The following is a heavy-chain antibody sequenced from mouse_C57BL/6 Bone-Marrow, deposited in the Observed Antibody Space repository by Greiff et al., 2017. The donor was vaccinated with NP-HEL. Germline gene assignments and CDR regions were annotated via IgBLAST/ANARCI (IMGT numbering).Heavy chain of an antibody. Sequence: QVQLQQSGAELVRPGASVKLSCKASGYTFTDYYINWVKQRPGQGLEWIARIYPGSGNTYYNEKFKGKATLTAEKSSSTAYMQLSSLTSEDAAVYYCARGRGVAHWGQGTRGTVSA. CDR1: GYTFTDYY. V-gene: IGHV1-76*01. CDR2: IYPGSGNT. J-gene: IGHJ3*01. CDR3: ARGRGVAH.